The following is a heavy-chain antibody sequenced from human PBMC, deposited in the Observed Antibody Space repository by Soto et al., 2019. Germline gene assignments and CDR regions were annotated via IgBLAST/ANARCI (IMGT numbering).Heavy chain of an antibody. Sequence: QVQLVQSGAEVKKPGASVKVSCKASGYTFTSYGISWVRQAPGQGLEWMGWISAYNGNTNYAQKLQGRVTMTTDTSXSXXDMELRRLRSDDTAVYYCARLGVVYDSESGYSFDYWGQGTLVTVSS. CDR2: ISAYNGNT. CDR1: GYTFTSYG. J-gene: IGHJ4*02. D-gene: IGHD3-3*01. V-gene: IGHV1-18*01. CDR3: ARLGVVYDSESGYSFDY.